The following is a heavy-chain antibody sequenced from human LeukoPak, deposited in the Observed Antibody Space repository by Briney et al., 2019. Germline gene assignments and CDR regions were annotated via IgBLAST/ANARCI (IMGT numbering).Heavy chain of an antibody. CDR1: GGSINGYY. D-gene: IGHD2-2*01. V-gene: IGHV4-4*07. J-gene: IGHJ5*02. Sequence: SETLSLTCTVSGGSINGYYWSWIRQPAGKGLEWIGRVYNSEGINYNPSLKSRVTMSIDTPKNQFYLKLNSVTAADTAVYYCARDRSSSYTRDWFDPWGQGALVTVSS. CDR3: ARDRSSSYTRDWFDP. CDR2: VYNSEGI.